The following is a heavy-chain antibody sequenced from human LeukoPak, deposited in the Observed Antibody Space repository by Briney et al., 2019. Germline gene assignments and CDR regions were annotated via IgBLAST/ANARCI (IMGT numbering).Heavy chain of an antibody. J-gene: IGHJ4*02. CDR2: IYPIVST. D-gene: IGHD2-15*01. V-gene: IGHV4-4*07. CDR3: ARWACSGGSCQFDY. Sequence: PSETLSLTCTVSGGSISSYYWSWIRQPAGKGLEWIGRIYPIVSTNYTPSLKSRVTMSVDTSKNQFSLKLSSVTAADTAVYYCARWACSGGSCQFDYWGQGTLVTVSS. CDR1: GGSISSYY.